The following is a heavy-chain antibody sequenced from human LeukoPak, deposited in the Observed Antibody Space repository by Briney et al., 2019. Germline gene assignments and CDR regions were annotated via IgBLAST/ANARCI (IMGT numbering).Heavy chain of an antibody. V-gene: IGHV3-48*03. CDR1: GFSITNFA. CDR3: AELGITMIGGV. CDR2: ISSSGSTI. D-gene: IGHD3-10*02. J-gene: IGHJ6*04. Sequence: PGGSLRLSCALSGFSITNFAMNWVRQAPGKGLEWVSYISSSGSTIYYADSVKGRFTISRDNAKNSLYLQMNSLRAEDTAVYYCAELGITMIGGVWGKGTTVTISS.